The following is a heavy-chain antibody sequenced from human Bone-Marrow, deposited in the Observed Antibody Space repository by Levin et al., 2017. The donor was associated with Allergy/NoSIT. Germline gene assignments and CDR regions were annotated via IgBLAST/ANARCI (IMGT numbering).Heavy chain of an antibody. D-gene: IGHD1-26*01. V-gene: IGHV3-48*02. CDR2: ISGSGDSI. CDR1: GFTISSYS. CDR3: AKDRGSGSYPFDY. Sequence: GESLKISCAASGFTISSYSMNWVRQAPGKGLEWVSYISGSGDSIYYADSVKGRFTISRDNAKNSLYLQMNSLRDEDTAVYYCAKDRGSGSYPFDYWGQGTLVTVSS. J-gene: IGHJ4*02.